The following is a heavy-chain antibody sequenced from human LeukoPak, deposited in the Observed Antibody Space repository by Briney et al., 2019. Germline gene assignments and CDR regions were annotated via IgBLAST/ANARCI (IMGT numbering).Heavy chain of an antibody. Sequence: SETLSLTCTVSGGSISSGGYYWSWIRQPPGKGLEWIGYIYHSGSTYYNPSLKSRVTISMGTSKNQFSLKLSSVTAADTAVYYCATLDATIVRDWGQGILVTVSS. CDR3: ATLDATIVRD. V-gene: IGHV4-30-2*01. D-gene: IGHD5-18*01. CDR2: IYHSGST. J-gene: IGHJ4*02. CDR1: GGSISSGGYY.